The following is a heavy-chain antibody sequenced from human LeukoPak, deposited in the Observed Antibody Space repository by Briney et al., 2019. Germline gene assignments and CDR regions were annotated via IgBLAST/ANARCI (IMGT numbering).Heavy chain of an antibody. V-gene: IGHV1-69*13. Sequence: SVKVSCKASGGTFSSYAISWVRQAPGQGLEWMGGIIPIFGTANYAQKFQGRVTITADESTSTAYMELSSLRSEDTAVYYCARDPHYYDSSGYQAFDIRGQGTMVTVSS. CDR1: GGTFSSYA. CDR2: IIPIFGTA. J-gene: IGHJ3*02. CDR3: ARDPHYYDSSGYQAFDI. D-gene: IGHD3-22*01.